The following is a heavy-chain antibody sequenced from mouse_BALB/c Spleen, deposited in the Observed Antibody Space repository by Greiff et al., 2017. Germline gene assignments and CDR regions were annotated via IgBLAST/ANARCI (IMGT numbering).Heavy chain of an antibody. V-gene: IGHV3-1*02. D-gene: IGHD2-4*01. CDR3: ATMITWFAY. CDR1: GYSITSGYY. J-gene: IGHJ3*01. CDR2: IHYSGST. Sequence: DVHLVESGPGLVKPSQSLSLTCSVTGYSITSGYYWHWIRQFPGNKLEWMGYIHYSGSTNYNPSLKSRISITRDTSKNQFFLQLNSVTTEDTATYYCATMITWFAYWGQGTLVTVSA.